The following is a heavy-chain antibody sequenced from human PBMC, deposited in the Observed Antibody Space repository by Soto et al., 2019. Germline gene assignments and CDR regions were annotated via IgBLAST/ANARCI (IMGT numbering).Heavy chain of an antibody. D-gene: IGHD3-10*01. CDR1: GFTFSTYA. J-gene: IGHJ3*01. CDR2: ITGSGEST. Sequence: GGALRLSCAASGFTFSTYAMDWVRQAPGKGLEWVSVITGSGESTYYSDSVKGRFTTSRDNSKNTLYLQMNSLRAEDTAVYYCAKGYYRSGTSLAGFDVWGQGTMVTVSS. CDR3: AKGYYRSGTSLAGFDV. V-gene: IGHV3-23*01.